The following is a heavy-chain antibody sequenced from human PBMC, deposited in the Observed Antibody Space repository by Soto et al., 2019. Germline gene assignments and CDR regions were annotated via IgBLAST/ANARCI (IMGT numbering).Heavy chain of an antibody. CDR3: ARRDSSAYQFDY. D-gene: IGHD6-19*01. CDR1: GFSLNTRGMS. V-gene: IGHV2-70*01. Sequence: TCTFSGFSLNTRGMSVTWIRQPPGKALEWLALIDWDDDKYYSTSLRPRLTISKDTSKNQVVLTLTNMDPVDTATYYCARRDSSAYQFDYWGQGTLVTVSS. CDR2: IDWDDDK. J-gene: IGHJ4*02.